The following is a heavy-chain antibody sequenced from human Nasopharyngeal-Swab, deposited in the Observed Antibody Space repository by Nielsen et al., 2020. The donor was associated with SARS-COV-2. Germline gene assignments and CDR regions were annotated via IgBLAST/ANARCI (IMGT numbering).Heavy chain of an antibody. CDR1: GGSISSSSYY. D-gene: IGHD4-23*01. CDR2: IYYSGST. J-gene: IGHJ4*02. Sequence: PETLSLTCTVSGGSISSSSYYWGWIRQPPGKGLEWIGSIYYSGSTYYNPSLKSRVTISVDTSKNQFSLKLSSVTAADTAVYYCARDTLYGGNDYWGQGTLVTVSS. CDR3: ARDTLYGGNDY. V-gene: IGHV4-39*07.